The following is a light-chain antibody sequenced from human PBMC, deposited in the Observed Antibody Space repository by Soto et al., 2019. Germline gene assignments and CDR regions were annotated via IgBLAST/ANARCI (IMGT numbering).Light chain of an antibody. CDR2: EGS. J-gene: IGLJ1*01. CDR1: SSDVGIYNL. CDR3: CSYAVSRTFSF. Sequence: QSVLTQPASVSGSPGQSITISCTGTSSDVGIYNLVSWYQQHPGKAPKVMIYEGSKRPSGVSNRFSGSKSGNTASLTISGLQAEDEAYYYCCSYAVSRTFSFFGTGTK. V-gene: IGLV2-23*01.